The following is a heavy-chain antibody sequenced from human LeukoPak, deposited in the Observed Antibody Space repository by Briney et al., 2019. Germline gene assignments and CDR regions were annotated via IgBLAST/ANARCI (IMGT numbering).Heavy chain of an antibody. V-gene: IGHV3-30-3*01. CDR1: GFTFSSYA. J-gene: IGHJ4*02. CDR3: ARAHYGTAPPAGGL. D-gene: IGHD1-1*01. CDR2: ISYDGSNK. Sequence: LSGGSLRLSCAASGFTFSSYAMHWVRQAPGKGLEWVAVISYDGSNKYYADSVKGRFTISRDNSKNTLYLQMNSLRAEDTAVYYCARAHYGTAPPAGGLWGQGTLVTVSS.